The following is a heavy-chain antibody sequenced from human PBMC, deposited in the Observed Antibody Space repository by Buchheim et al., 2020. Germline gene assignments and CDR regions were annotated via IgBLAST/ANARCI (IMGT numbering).Heavy chain of an antibody. V-gene: IGHV7-4-1*02. CDR2: INTNTGKP. CDR1: GDTFTPHG. Sequence: QVQLVQSGSELKKPGASVKVSCKASGDTFTPHGMNWVRQAPGLGLEWMGWINTNTGKPMYDQGFTGRFVFSLDTSVSTAYMEISNLKAEDTAVYYCARGPNYECLDSWGQGTL. CDR3: ARGPNYECLDS. J-gene: IGHJ4*02. D-gene: IGHD3-22*01.